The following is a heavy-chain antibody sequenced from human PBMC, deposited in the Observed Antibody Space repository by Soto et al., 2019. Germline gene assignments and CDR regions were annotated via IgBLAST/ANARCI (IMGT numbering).Heavy chain of an antibody. D-gene: IGHD5-12*01. CDR3: ARVGDGYNHDFDY. CDR2: INHSGST. J-gene: IGHJ4*02. V-gene: IGHV4-34*01. Sequence: SETLSLTCAVYGGSFSGYYWSWIRQPPGKGLEWIGEINHSGSTNYNPSLKSRVTISVDRSKNQFSLKLSSVTAADTAVYYCARVGDGYNHDFDYWGQGTLVTVSS. CDR1: GGSFSGYY.